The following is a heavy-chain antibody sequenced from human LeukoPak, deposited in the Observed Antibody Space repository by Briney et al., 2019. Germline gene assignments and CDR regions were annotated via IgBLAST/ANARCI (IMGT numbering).Heavy chain of an antibody. J-gene: IGHJ5*02. D-gene: IGHD2-15*01. CDR2: IYSSGIT. V-gene: IGHV4-61*01. CDR3: ARSGPYCSGSRCVVDP. CDR1: GGSVSSDSYY. Sequence: SETLSLTCTVSGGSVSSDSYYWRWIRQPPGTGLEWLGYIYSSGITSYNPSLKSRVTISVDTSKSQFSLKLSSVTAADTAVYYCARSGPYCSGSRCVVDPWGQGTLVIVSS.